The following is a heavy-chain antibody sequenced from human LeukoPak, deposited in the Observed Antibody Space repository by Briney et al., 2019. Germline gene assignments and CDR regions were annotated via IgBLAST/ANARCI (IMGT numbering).Heavy chain of an antibody. CDR3: ARDSGWFRFDY. V-gene: IGHV3-23*03. D-gene: IGHD6-13*01. CDR2: IFASGSTT. J-gene: IGHJ4*02. CDR1: GFTFSGYA. Sequence: PGGSLRLSCAASGFTFSGYAMNWVRQAPGKGLEWVSLIFASGSTTKYADSVKGRFTISRDNSKNTLYLQMNSLRAEDTAVYYCARDSGWFRFDYWGQGTLATVSS.